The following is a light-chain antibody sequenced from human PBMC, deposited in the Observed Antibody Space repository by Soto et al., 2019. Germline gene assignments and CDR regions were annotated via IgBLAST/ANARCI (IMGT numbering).Light chain of an antibody. Sequence: QSALTQPASVSGSPGQSITISGTGTSSDVGGYNYLSWYQQHPGKAPRVMIYEVSNRPSGVSNRFSGSKSGNTASLTISGLQAEDEADYFCSSYTTSGTPVFGGGTKLTVL. V-gene: IGLV2-14*01. CDR1: SSDVGGYNY. CDR3: SSYTTSGTPV. CDR2: EVS. J-gene: IGLJ3*02.